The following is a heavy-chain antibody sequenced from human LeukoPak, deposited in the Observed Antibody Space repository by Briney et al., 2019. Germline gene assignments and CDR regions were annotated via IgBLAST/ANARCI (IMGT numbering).Heavy chain of an antibody. Sequence: GESLKISCKGSGYSFTSYWIGWVRQMPGKGLEWMGIIYPGDSDTRYSPSFQGQVTIPADKSISTAYLQWSSLKASDTAMYYCARHELFIGSSGGGIDYWGQGTLVTVSS. CDR1: GYSFTSYW. CDR3: ARHELFIGSSGGGIDY. D-gene: IGHD6-19*01. J-gene: IGHJ4*02. CDR2: IYPGDSDT. V-gene: IGHV5-51*01.